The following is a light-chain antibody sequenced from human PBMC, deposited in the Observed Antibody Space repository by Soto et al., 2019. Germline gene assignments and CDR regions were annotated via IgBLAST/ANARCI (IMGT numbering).Light chain of an antibody. CDR2: KAS. CDR3: QQYNTYPLT. CDR1: ESISSW. J-gene: IGKJ4*01. Sequence: DIQMTLSPSTLSASVGDRVSITCRASESISSWLAWYQQKPGKAPKILINKASNLESGVPSRFSGSGSGTEFTLTISSLQPDDFATYYCQQYNTYPLTFGGGTKVEIK. V-gene: IGKV1-5*03.